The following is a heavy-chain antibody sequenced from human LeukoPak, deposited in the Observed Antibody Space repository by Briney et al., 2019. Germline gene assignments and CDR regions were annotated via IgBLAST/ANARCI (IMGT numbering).Heavy chain of an antibody. CDR3: ARRVARSSSGFDY. CDR2: IYYTGST. CDR1: GGSISSSSYY. D-gene: IGHD6-6*01. J-gene: IGHJ4*02. V-gene: IGHV4-39*01. Sequence: SETLSLTCTVSGGSISSSSYYWGWIRQPPGKGLAWIGTIYYTGSTYYNPSLKSRVTVSVDTSKNQFSLKLTSVTAADTAVYYCARRVARSSSGFDYWGQGTLVTVSS.